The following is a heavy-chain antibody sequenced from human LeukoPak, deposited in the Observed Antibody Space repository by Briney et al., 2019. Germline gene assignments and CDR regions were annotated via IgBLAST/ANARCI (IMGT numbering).Heavy chain of an antibody. Sequence: SGPTLVNPTQTLTLTCTFSGFSLSTSGMCVSWIRQPPGKALEWLARIDWDDDKYYSTSLKTRLTISKDTSKNQVVLTMTNMDPVDTATYYCARMGLNYDSSGYYSPFDYWGQGTLVTVSS. V-gene: IGHV2-70*11. CDR1: GFSLSTSGMC. CDR3: ARMGLNYDSSGYYSPFDY. CDR2: IDWDDDK. J-gene: IGHJ4*02. D-gene: IGHD3-22*01.